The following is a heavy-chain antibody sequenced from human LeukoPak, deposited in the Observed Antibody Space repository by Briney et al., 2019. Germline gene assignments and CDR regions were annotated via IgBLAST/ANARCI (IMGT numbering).Heavy chain of an antibody. CDR3: ARFSLGIPYYYYMDV. V-gene: IGHV4-39*07. Sequence: SETLSLTCTVSGASITIGAESYHWGWIRQPPGKGLEWIGEINHSGSTNYNPSLKSRVTISVDTSKNQFSLKLSSVTAADTAVYYCARFSLGIPYYYYMDVWGKGTTVTVSS. D-gene: IGHD7-27*01. J-gene: IGHJ6*03. CDR2: INHSGST. CDR1: GASITIGAESYH.